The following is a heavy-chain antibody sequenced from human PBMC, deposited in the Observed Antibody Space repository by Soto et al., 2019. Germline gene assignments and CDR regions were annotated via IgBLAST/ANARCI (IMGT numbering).Heavy chain of an antibody. Sequence: SETLSLTCAVYGGSFSGYYWSWIRQPPGKGLEWIGEINHSGSTNYNPSLKSRVTISVDTSKNQFSLKLSSVTAADTAVYYCARVKGIYYDFWSGPTKQKHWFDPWGQGTLVTVSS. CDR3: ARVKGIYYDFWSGPTKQKHWFDP. CDR2: INHSGST. D-gene: IGHD3-3*01. V-gene: IGHV4-34*01. CDR1: GGSFSGYY. J-gene: IGHJ5*02.